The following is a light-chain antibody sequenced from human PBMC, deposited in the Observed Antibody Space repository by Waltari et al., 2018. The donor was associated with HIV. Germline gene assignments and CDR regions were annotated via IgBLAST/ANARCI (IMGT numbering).Light chain of an antibody. CDR2: GAS. CDR3: QQYGSSPLFT. J-gene: IGKJ3*01. V-gene: IGKV3-20*01. CDR1: QSVSSSY. Sequence: EIVLTQSPGTLSLSPGERATLSCRASQSVSSSYLAWYQQKPGQAPRLLIYGASSRATGIPDRFSGRGSGTDFTLTISRLEPEDFALYYCQQYGSSPLFTFGPGTKVEIK.